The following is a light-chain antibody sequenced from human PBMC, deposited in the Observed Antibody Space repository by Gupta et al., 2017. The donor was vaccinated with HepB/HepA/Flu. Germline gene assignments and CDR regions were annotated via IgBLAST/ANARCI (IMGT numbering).Light chain of an antibody. CDR1: KLGDKY. Sequence: SYELTQPPSLSVSPGQTASIPCPGDKLGDKYACWYQQKPGQSPVLVIYQDSKRPSGIPERFSGSNSGNTATLTISGTQAMDEADYYCQAWDSSTWYVVFGGGTKLTVL. CDR3: QAWDSSTWYVV. V-gene: IGLV3-1*01. J-gene: IGLJ2*01. CDR2: QDS.